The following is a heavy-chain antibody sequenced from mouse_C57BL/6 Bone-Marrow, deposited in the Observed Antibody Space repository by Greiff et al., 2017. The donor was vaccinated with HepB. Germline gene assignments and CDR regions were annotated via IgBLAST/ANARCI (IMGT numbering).Heavy chain of an antibody. CDR3: AKNLHYDYVFAY. Sequence: VKLMESGPGLVQPSQSLSITCTVSGFSLTSYGVHWVRQSPGKGLEWLGVIWRGGSTDYNADFMSRLSITKDNSKSQVFFKMNSLQADDTAIYYCAKNLHYDYVFAYWGQGTLVTVSA. V-gene: IGHV2-5*01. CDR1: GFSLTSYG. J-gene: IGHJ3*01. CDR2: IWRGGST. D-gene: IGHD2-4*01.